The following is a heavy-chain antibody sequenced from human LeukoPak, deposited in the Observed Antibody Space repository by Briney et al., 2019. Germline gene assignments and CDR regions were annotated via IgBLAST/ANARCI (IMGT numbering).Heavy chain of an antibody. CDR2: ISGSGGST. D-gene: IGHD3-10*01. CDR3: AKSFDGSGSYYKTASDY. J-gene: IGHJ4*02. Sequence: PGGSLRLSCAASGFTFSSYAMSWARQAPGKGLEWVSAISGSGGSTYYADSVKGRFTISRDNSKNTLYLQMNSLRAEDTAVYYCAKSFDGSGSYYKTASDYWGQGTLVTVSS. CDR1: GFTFSSYA. V-gene: IGHV3-23*01.